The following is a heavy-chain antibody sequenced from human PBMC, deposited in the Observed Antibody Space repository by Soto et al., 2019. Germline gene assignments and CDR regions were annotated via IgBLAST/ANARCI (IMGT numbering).Heavy chain of an antibody. Sequence: QVQLVQSGAEVKKPGSSVKVSCKASGGTFSSYAISWVRQAPGQGLEWMGGIIPIFGTANYAQKFQGRVTTAADEPTSNAHMELRSLRSEDTAVYYWARDPGDTAMAMGYYYYDGMDVWGQGATVTVS. CDR2: IIPIFGTA. D-gene: IGHD5-18*01. CDR3: ARDPGDTAMAMGYYYYDGMDV. J-gene: IGHJ6*02. V-gene: IGHV1-69*12. CDR1: GGTFSSYA.